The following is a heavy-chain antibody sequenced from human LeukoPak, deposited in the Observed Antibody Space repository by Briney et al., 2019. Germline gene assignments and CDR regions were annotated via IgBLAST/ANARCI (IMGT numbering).Heavy chain of an antibody. J-gene: IGHJ4*02. Sequence: GGSLRPSCAASGFTFSSYAMSWVRQAPGKGLEWVSAISGSGGSTYYADSVKGRFTISRDNSKNTLYLQMNSLRAEDTAVYYCAKDIAVTGTPGNWGQGTLVTVSS. CDR3: AKDIAVTGTPGN. D-gene: IGHD1-20*01. CDR2: ISGSGGST. CDR1: GFTFSSYA. V-gene: IGHV3-23*01.